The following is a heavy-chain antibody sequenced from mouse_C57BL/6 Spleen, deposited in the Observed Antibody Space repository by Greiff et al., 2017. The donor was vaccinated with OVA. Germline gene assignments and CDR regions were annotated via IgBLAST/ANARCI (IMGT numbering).Heavy chain of an antibody. Sequence: VKLMESGAELVRPGTSVKMSCKASGYTFTNYWIGWAKQRPGHGLEWIGDIYPGGGYTNYNEKFKGKATLTADKSSSTAYMQFSSLTSEDSAIYYCARQLRLNYYAMDYWGQGTSVTVSS. CDR2: IYPGGGYT. CDR1: GYTFTNYW. J-gene: IGHJ4*01. CDR3: ARQLRLNYYAMDY. D-gene: IGHD3-2*02. V-gene: IGHV1-63*01.